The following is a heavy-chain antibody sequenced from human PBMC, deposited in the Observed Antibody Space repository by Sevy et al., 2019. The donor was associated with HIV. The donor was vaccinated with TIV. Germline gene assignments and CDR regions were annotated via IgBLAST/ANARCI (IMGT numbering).Heavy chain of an antibody. J-gene: IGHJ4*02. CDR3: AKITVGYYYDSSGYLFDS. Sequence: GGSLRLSCAASGFTFSSYSMNWVRQAPGKGLEWVSSISSSSSYIYDADSVKGRFTISRDNAKNSLYLQMNSLRAEDTAVYYCAKITVGYYYDSSGYLFDSWGQGTLVTVSS. V-gene: IGHV3-21*01. CDR2: ISSSSSYI. CDR1: GFTFSSYS. D-gene: IGHD3-22*01.